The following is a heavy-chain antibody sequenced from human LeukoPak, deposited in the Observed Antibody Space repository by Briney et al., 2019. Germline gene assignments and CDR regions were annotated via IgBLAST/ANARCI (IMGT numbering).Heavy chain of an antibody. V-gene: IGHV3-66*01. CDR3: ARAATLYCSGGSCLDY. CDR1: GFTVGSNY. CDR2: IYSGGST. Sequence: GGSLRLSCAASGFTVGSNYMSWVRQAPGKGLEWVSVIYSGGSTYYADSVKGRFTISRDNSKNTLYLQMNSLRAEDTAVYYCARAATLYCSGGSCLDYWGQGTLVTVSS. J-gene: IGHJ4*02. D-gene: IGHD2-15*01.